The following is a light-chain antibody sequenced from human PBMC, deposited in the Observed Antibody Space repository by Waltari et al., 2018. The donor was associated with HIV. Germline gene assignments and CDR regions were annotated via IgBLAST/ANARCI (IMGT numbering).Light chain of an antibody. CDR2: DVN. Sequence: GGYNYVSWYQRQPGKAPKLMIYDVNNRPSGVSNRFSGSKSGNTASLTISGLQAEDEADYYCSSYTSSSTRVFGGGTKVTVL. J-gene: IGLJ3*02. CDR3: SSYTSSSTRV. CDR1: GGYNY. V-gene: IGLV2-14*03.